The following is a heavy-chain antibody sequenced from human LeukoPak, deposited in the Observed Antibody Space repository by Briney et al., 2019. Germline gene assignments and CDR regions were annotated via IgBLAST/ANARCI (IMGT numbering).Heavy chain of an antibody. Sequence: GGSLRLSCAASGFTFSSYAMHWVRQAPGKGLEWVAVTSSDGNIKYYADSVKGRFTISRDNSKNTLYLQMNSLRGEDTGVYYCAREKQKYSSGWYCLDYWGQGTLVTVSS. J-gene: IGHJ4*02. V-gene: IGHV3-30-3*01. D-gene: IGHD6-19*01. CDR2: TSSDGNIK. CDR1: GFTFSSYA. CDR3: AREKQKYSSGWYCLDY.